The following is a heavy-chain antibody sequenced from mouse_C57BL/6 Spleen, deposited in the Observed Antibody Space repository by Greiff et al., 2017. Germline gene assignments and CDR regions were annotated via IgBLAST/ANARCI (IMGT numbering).Heavy chain of an antibody. V-gene: IGHV1-64*01. J-gene: IGHJ3*01. CDR1: GYTFTSYW. Sequence: QVQLQQPGAELVKPGASVKLSCKASGYTFTSYWMHWVKQRPGQGLEWIGMIHPNSGSTNYNEKFKSKATLTVDKSSSTAYMQLSSLTSEDSAVYYCARETITYYSNYAAWFAYWGQGTLVTVSA. CDR3: ARETITYYSNYAAWFAY. D-gene: IGHD2-5*01. CDR2: IHPNSGST.